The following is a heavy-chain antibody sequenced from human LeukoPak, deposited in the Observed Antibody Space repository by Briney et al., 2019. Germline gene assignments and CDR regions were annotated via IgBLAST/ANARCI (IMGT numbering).Heavy chain of an antibody. D-gene: IGHD6-19*01. V-gene: IGHV6-1*01. CDR3: ARDSSGWRSIFDY. J-gene: IGHJ4*02. CDR1: GDSVSSNSAA. CDR2: TYYRSKWYC. Sequence: SQTLSLTCAISGDSVSSNSAARNWIRQSPSRGLEWLGRTYYRSKWYCDYAVSVKSPLTINPDTSKNQFSLQLNSVTPEDTAVYYCARDSSGWRSIFDYWGQGTLVSVSS.